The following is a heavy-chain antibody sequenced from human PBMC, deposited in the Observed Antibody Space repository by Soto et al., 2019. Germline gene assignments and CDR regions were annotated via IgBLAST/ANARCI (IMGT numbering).Heavy chain of an antibody. Sequence: QVQLVQSGAEVKKPGASVKVSCKASGYTFTSYAMHWVRQAPGQRLEWMGWINAGNGNTKYSQKFQGRVTITRDTSASTAYMELSSLRSEDTAVYYCARAVSSSWYYFDYWGQGTLVTVSS. D-gene: IGHD6-13*01. CDR2: INAGNGNT. V-gene: IGHV1-3*01. CDR3: ARAVSSSWYYFDY. J-gene: IGHJ4*02. CDR1: GYTFTSYA.